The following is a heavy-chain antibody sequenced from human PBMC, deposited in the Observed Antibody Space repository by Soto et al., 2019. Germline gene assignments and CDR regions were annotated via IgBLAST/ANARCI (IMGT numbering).Heavy chain of an antibody. J-gene: IGHJ4*02. D-gene: IGHD4-4*01. V-gene: IGHV4-30-2*01. CDR2: IYHSGST. CDR3: ARGLTVTTRSYYFDY. CDR1: GGSISSGGYS. Sequence: SETLSLTCAVSGGSISSGGYSWSWIRQPPGKGLEWIGYIYHSGSTYYNPSLKSRVTISVDRSKNQFSLKLSSVTAADTAVYYCARGLTVTTRSYYFDYWGQGTLVTVSS.